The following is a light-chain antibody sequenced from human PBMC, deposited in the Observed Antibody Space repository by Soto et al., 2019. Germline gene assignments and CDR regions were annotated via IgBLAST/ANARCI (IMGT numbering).Light chain of an antibody. J-gene: IGLJ2*01. Sequence: QAVVTQPASVSGSPGQSITISCTGTSSDVGSYNLVSWYQQHPGKAPKLMIYEGSERPSGVSNRFSGSRSGNTASLTISGLQAEDEADYYCCSYARSSTFVFGGGTKLTVL. CDR3: CSYARSSTFV. CDR2: EGS. V-gene: IGLV2-23*03. CDR1: SSDVGSYNL.